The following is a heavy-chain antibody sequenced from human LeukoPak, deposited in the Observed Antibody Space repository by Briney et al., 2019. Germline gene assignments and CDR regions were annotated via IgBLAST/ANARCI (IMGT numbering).Heavy chain of an antibody. D-gene: IGHD3-10*01. V-gene: IGHV1-69*13. J-gene: IGHJ6*03. CDR2: IIPIFGTA. CDR3: ARGDLCSHGSGSCHYYYMDV. CDR1: GGTFSSYA. Sequence: SVKVSCKASGGTFSSYAISWVRQAPGQGLEWMGGIIPIFGTANYAQKFQGRVTITADESTSTAYMELSSLRSDDTAVYYCARGDLCSHGSGSCHYYYMDVWGKGTTVTISS.